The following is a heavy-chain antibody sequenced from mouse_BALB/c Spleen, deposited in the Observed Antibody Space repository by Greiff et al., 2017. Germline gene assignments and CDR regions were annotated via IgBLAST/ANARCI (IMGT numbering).Heavy chain of an antibody. CDR2: IDPETGGT. J-gene: IGHJ3*01. D-gene: IGHD2-1*01. Sequence: QVQLQQSGAELVRPGASVTLSCKASGYTFTDYEMHWVKQTPVHGLEWIGAIDPETGGTAYNQKFKGKATLTADKSSSTAYMELRSLTSEDSAVYYCTSEDGNYPPWVAYWGQGTLVTVSA. V-gene: IGHV1-15*01. CDR3: TSEDGNYPPWVAY. CDR1: GYTFTDYE.